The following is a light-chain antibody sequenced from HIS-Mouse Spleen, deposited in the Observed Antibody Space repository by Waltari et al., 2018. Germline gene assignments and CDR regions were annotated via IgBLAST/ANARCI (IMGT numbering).Light chain of an antibody. CDR1: QSVLYSSNNKNY. Sequence: DIVMTQSPDSLAVSLGERATINCKSSQSVLYSSNNKNYLAWYQQKPGQPPKLLIYWASTREAGVPYRFSGSGSGTDFTLTISSLQAEDVAVYYCQKYYSTPWTFGQGTKVEIK. CDR2: WAS. J-gene: IGKJ1*01. V-gene: IGKV4-1*01. CDR3: QKYYSTPWT.